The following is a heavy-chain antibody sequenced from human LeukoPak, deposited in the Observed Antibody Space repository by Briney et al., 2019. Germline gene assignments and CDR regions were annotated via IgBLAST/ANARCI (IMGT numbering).Heavy chain of an antibody. D-gene: IGHD6-19*01. V-gene: IGHV1-2*02. J-gene: IGHJ5*02. Sequence: ASVKVSCKASGYTFTGYYMHWVRQAPGQGLEWMGWINPNSGGTNYAQKFQGRVTMTRDTSISTAYMELSRLRSDNTAVYYCARSGAVADHWFDPWGQGTLVTVSS. CDR1: GYTFTGYY. CDR3: ARSGAVADHWFDP. CDR2: INPNSGGT.